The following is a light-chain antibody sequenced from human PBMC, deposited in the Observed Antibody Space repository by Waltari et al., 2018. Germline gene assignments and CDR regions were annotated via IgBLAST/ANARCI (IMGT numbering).Light chain of an antibody. Sequence: EIVLTQSPGSLSSSPGERATLSCRASQSVSRTLAWYQQKPGQAPKLLIFGASNRATGIPDRFTGSGSGTDFSLTISSLEPEDFPIYFCQHYVRLPATFGQGTKVEIK. J-gene: IGKJ1*01. V-gene: IGKV3-20*01. CDR2: GAS. CDR1: QSVSRT. CDR3: QHYVRLPAT.